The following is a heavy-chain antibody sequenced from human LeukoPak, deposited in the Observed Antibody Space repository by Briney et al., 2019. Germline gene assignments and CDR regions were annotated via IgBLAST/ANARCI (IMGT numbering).Heavy chain of an antibody. CDR3: ARQRLYTGAFDI. J-gene: IGHJ3*02. D-gene: IGHD2-8*01. Sequence: ASVKVSCKASGYTFTSYGISWVRQAPVQGLEWMGWISAYNGNTNYAQKLQGRVTMTTDTSTSTAYMELRSLRSDDTAVYYCARQRLYTGAFDIWGQGTMVTVSS. CDR1: GYTFTSYG. CDR2: ISAYNGNT. V-gene: IGHV1-18*01.